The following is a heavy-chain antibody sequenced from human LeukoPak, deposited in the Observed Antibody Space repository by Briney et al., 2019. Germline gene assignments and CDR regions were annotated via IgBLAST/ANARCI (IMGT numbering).Heavy chain of an antibody. CDR2: IYHSGST. J-gene: IGHJ6*03. CDR1: GGSISSSNW. V-gene: IGHV4-4*02. Sequence: SGTLSLTCAVSGGSISSSNWWSWVRQPPGKGLEWIGEIYHSGSTNYNPSLKSRVTISVDKSKNQFSLKLSSVTAADTAVYYCARVPRSYYYYYYMDVWGKGTTVTVSS. CDR3: ARVPRSYYYYYYMDV.